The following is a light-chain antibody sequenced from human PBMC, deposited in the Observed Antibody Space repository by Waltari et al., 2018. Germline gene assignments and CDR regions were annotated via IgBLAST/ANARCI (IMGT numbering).Light chain of an antibody. Sequence: EIVLTQSPGTLSLSPGERATLSCRASQSVSRSLAWYQQKPGQAPRLLIYGASIRATGVPDMFSGSGSETDFSLTISRLEPEDFAVYYCQHYVHLPVSFGQGTKVEIK. J-gene: IGKJ1*01. CDR1: QSVSRS. V-gene: IGKV3-20*01. CDR3: QHYVHLPVS. CDR2: GAS.